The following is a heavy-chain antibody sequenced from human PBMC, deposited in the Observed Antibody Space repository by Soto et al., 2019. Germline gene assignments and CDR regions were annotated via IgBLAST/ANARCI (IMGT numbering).Heavy chain of an antibody. CDR1: GGTFSSYA. CDR2: IIPFIGTA. D-gene: IGHD4-4*01. CDR3: ARVVMTTVPASYYYCMDV. J-gene: IGHJ6*02. V-gene: IGHV1-69*18. Sequence: QVQLVQSGAEVKKPGSSVTVSCKASGGTFSSYAISWVRQAPGQGLEWMGRIIPFIGTANYAQKFQGRVTITADESTSTAYMELTSLRSEDTAVYYFARVVMTTVPASYYYCMDVWGQGTTVTVSS.